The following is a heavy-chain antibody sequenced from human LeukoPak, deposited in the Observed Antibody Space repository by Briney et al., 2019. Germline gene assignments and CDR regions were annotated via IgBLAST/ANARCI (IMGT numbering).Heavy chain of an antibody. CDR2: IRYDGSNK. V-gene: IGHV3-30*02. J-gene: IGHJ4*02. CDR1: GFTFSTYG. CDR3: AKDKGPWKRTSISDFDY. Sequence: PGGSLRLSCAASGFTFSTYGMHWVRQAPGKGLEWVAFIRYDGSNKYYADSVKGRFTISRDNSKNTLYLQMNSLRAEDTAVYFCAKDKGPWKRTSISDFDYWGQGTLVTVSS. D-gene: IGHD1-1*01.